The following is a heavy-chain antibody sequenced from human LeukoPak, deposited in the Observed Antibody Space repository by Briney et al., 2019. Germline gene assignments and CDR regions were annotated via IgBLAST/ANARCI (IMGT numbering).Heavy chain of an antibody. V-gene: IGHV1-2*02. Sequence: GASVKVSCKASGSTFTGYYMHWVRQAPGQGLEGMGWINPNSGGKNYAQKFQGRVTITRDTSIGTAYMELSRLRSDDTAVYYCARDPRICSSTSFYAYYYFDYWGQGTLVTVSS. J-gene: IGHJ4*02. D-gene: IGHD2-2*01. CDR1: GSTFTGYY. CDR3: ARDPRICSSTSFYAYYYFDY. CDR2: INPNSGGK.